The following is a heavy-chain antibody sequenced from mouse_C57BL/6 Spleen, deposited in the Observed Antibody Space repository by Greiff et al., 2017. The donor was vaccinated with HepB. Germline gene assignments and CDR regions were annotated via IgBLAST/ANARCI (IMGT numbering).Heavy chain of an antibody. CDR1: GYAFSSYW. CDR2: IYPGDGDT. V-gene: IGHV1-80*01. D-gene: IGHD2-4*01. CDR3: ASLDYDDSYYAMDY. Sequence: QVQLQQSGAELVKPGASVKISCKASGYAFSSYWMNWVKQRPGKGLEWIGQIYPGDGDTNYNGKFKGKATLTADKSSSTAYMQLSSLTSEDSAVYFCASLDYDDSYYAMDYWGQGTSVTVSS. J-gene: IGHJ4*01.